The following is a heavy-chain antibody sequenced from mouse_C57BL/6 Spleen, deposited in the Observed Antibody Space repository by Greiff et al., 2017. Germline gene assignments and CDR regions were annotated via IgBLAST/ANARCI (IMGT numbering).Heavy chain of an antibody. J-gene: IGHJ4*01. CDR2: IDPNSGGT. Sequence: QVQLQQPGAELVKPGASVKLSCKASGYTFTSYWMNWVKQRPGRGLEWIGGIDPNSGGTMYNEKFKSKATLTVDKPSITAYMQLSSLTSEDSAVYYCARYYGSSYTDYYAMYYRGQRASVTVSS. V-gene: IGHV1-72*01. D-gene: IGHD1-1*01. CDR3: ARYYGSSYTDYYAMYY. CDR1: GYTFTSYW.